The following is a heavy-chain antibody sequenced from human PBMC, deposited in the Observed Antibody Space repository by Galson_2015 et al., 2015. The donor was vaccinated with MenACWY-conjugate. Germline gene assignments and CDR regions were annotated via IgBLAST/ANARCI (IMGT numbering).Heavy chain of an antibody. D-gene: IGHD6-19*01. CDR3: ARYKAVAGEYYFEY. CDR1: GYTFTTYD. Sequence: SVKVSCKASGYTFTTYDITWVRQAPGQGLEWMGWISTYQGNTHYAQKFQGRVTMTTDSSTSTAYMELRSLRSDDMAVYYCARYKAVAGEYYFEYWGQGTLVTVSA. J-gene: IGHJ4*02. V-gene: IGHV1-18*03. CDR2: ISTYQGNT.